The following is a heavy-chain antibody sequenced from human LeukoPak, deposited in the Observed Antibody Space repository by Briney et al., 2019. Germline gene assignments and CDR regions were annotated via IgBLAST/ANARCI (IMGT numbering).Heavy chain of an antibody. CDR3: ARLHYGDDPFDY. CDR2: IYYSGST. CDR1: GGSISSYY. J-gene: IGHJ4*02. V-gene: IGHV4-59*08. Sequence: PETLSLTCTVSGGSISSYYWSWIRQPPGKGLEWIGYIYYSGSTNYNPSLKSRVTISVDTSKNQFSLKLSSVTAADTAVYYCARLHYGDDPFDYWGQGTLVTVSS. D-gene: IGHD4-17*01.